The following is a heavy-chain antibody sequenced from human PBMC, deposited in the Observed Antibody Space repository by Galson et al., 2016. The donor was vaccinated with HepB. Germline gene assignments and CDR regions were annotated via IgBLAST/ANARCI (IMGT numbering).Heavy chain of an antibody. Sequence: CAISGDSVYNNGAAWVWIRQSPSRGLEWLGRTFYRSTWENHYAGSVKKRITISPDTSRNQFSLHLNSVTPEDTAVYYCARAVMLGRGMDVWGQGTTVTVSS. CDR2: TFYRSTWEN. D-gene: IGHD3-10*01. CDR1: GDSVYNNGAA. CDR3: ARAVMLGRGMDV. V-gene: IGHV6-1*01. J-gene: IGHJ6*02.